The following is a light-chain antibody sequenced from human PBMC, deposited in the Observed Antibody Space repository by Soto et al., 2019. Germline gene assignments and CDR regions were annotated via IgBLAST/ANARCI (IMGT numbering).Light chain of an antibody. CDR3: EKYYSSPWT. Sequence: DIQMTQSPSSLSASVGDRVTITCRASQGISNYLAWYQQKPGKVPKLLIYAASTLQSGAPSRFSGSGSGTGFNLTISSLQPEDVANYYCEKYYSSPWTFGQGTKVEIK. J-gene: IGKJ1*01. V-gene: IGKV1-27*01. CDR2: AAS. CDR1: QGISNY.